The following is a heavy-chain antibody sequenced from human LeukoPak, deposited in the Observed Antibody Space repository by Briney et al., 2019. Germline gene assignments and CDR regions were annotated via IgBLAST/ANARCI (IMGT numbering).Heavy chain of an antibody. CDR2: ITSTSSYI. CDR1: GFAFSTYS. Sequence: GGSLRLSCAASGFAFSTYSMNWVRQAPGKGLEWVSSITSTSSYIYYADSVKGRLTISRDNAKNSLYLQMNTLRAEDTAVYYCARVAGGSHHFDYWGQGTLVTVPS. J-gene: IGHJ4*02. D-gene: IGHD1-26*01. V-gene: IGHV3-21*01. CDR3: ARVAGGSHHFDY.